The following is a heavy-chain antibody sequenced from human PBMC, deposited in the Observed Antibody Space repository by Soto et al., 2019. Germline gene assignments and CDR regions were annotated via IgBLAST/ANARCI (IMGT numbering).Heavy chain of an antibody. CDR2: ISGSGGST. CDR1: GFTFSSYA. Sequence: GGSLRLSCAASGFTFSSYAMSWVRQAPGKGLEWVSAISGSGGSTYYADSVKGRFTISRDNSKNTLYLQMNSLRAEDTAVYYCAKDGARITIFGVVTYADYWGQGTLVTVSS. D-gene: IGHD3-3*01. V-gene: IGHV3-23*01. CDR3: AKDGARITIFGVVTYADY. J-gene: IGHJ4*02.